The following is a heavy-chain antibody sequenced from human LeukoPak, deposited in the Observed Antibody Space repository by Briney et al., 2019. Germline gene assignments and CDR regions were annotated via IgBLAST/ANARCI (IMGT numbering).Heavy chain of an antibody. CDR1: GGSISSYY. Sequence: SETLSLTCTVSGGSISSYYWSWIRQPPGKGLEWIGFIYYSGSTNYNPSLKSRVTISVDTSKNQFSLKLSSVTAADTAVYYCARRYYYDSSGPFDYWGQGTLVTVSS. V-gene: IGHV4-59*01. CDR2: IYYSGST. J-gene: IGHJ4*02. D-gene: IGHD3-22*01. CDR3: ARRYYYDSSGPFDY.